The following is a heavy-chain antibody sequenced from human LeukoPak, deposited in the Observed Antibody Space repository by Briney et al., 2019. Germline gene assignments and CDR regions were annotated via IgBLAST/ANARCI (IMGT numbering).Heavy chain of an antibody. J-gene: IGHJ4*02. Sequence: PGGSLRLSCAASGFTFDDYAMHWVRHAPGKGLEWVSGISWNSGSIGYADSVKGRFTISRDNAKNSLYLQMNSLRAEDMALYYCAKGGKRWLQLPFDYWGQGTLVTVSS. D-gene: IGHD5-24*01. CDR3: AKGGKRWLQLPFDY. V-gene: IGHV3-9*03. CDR1: GFTFDDYA. CDR2: ISWNSGSI.